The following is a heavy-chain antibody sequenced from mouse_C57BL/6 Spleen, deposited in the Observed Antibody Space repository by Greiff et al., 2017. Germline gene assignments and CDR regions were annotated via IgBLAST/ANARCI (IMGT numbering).Heavy chain of an antibody. Sequence: VQLQQSGSELRSPGSSVKLSCKDFDSEVFPIAYMSWVRQKPGHGFEWIGGILPSIGRTIYGEKFEDKATLDADTLSNTAYLELNSLTSEDSAIYYCARLGSNNWYFDVWGTGTTVTVSS. CDR2: ILPSIGRT. J-gene: IGHJ1*03. D-gene: IGHD3-3*01. CDR3: ARLGSNNWYFDV. V-gene: IGHV15-2*01. CDR1: DSEVFPIAY.